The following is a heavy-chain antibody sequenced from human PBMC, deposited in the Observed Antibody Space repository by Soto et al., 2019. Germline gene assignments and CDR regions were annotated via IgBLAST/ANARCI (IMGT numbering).Heavy chain of an antibody. CDR1: GGTFSSYA. J-gene: IGHJ6*02. V-gene: IGHV1-69*13. Sequence: SVKVSCKASGGTFSSYAINWVRQPPGQGLEWMGGIIPIFGTANYAQKFQGRVTITADESTSTAYMELSRLRSDDTAVYFCARAKKGYSLYGMDVWGQGTTVTVS. CDR3: ARAKKGYSLYGMDV. D-gene: IGHD6-13*01. CDR2: IIPIFGTA.